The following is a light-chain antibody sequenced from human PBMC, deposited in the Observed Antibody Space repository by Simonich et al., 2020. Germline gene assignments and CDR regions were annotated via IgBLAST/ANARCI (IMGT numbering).Light chain of an antibody. CDR2: WAS. J-gene: IGKJ1*01. Sequence: DIVMTQSPDSLAVSLGERATINCKSSQSVLYSSNNNNYLAWYQQKPGQPPKLLMYWASTRESGVPDRFSGSGSGTDFTRTISSLQAEDVAVYYCQKYYSTPRTFGQGTKVEIK. CDR1: QSVLYSSNNNNY. CDR3: QKYYSTPRT. V-gene: IGKV4-1*01.